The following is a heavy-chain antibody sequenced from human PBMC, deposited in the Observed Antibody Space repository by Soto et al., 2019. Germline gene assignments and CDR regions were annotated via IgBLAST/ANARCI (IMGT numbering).Heavy chain of an antibody. CDR3: AKDYSGWYLF. J-gene: IGHJ4*02. V-gene: IGHV3-64D*06. Sequence: PGGSLRLSCSASGFTFSNYAMHWVRQAPGKGLEYVSAIVRNGGSTYYADSVKGRFTISRDNSKNTLYLQMSSLRAEDTAVYYCAKDYSGWYLFWGQGTLVTVSS. D-gene: IGHD6-19*01. CDR1: GFTFSNYA. CDR2: IVRNGGST.